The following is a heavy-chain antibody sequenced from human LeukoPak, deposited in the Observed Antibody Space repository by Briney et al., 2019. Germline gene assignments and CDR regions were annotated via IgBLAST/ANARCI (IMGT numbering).Heavy chain of an antibody. V-gene: IGHV4-30-4*01. CDR1: GGSISSGDYY. J-gene: IGHJ4*02. CDR2: IYYSGST. CDR3: ALWFGELNYFDY. Sequence: SETLSLTCTVSGGSISSGDYYWSWIRQPPGKGLEWIGYIYYSGSTYYNPSLKSRVTISVDTSKNQFCLKLSSVTAADTAVYYCALWFGELNYFDYWGQGTLVTVSS. D-gene: IGHD3-10*01.